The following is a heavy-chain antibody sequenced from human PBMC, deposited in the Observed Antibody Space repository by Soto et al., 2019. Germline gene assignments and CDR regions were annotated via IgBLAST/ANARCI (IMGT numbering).Heavy chain of an antibody. V-gene: IGHV3-7*05. CDR3: ARDRFLERGYSYGHRNYYYYYGMDV. J-gene: IGHJ6*02. D-gene: IGHD5-18*01. Sequence: PGGSLSLSCAASGFTFSSYWMSWVRQAPGKGLEWVANIKQDGSEKYYVDSVKGRFTISRDNAKNSLYLQMNSLRAEDTAVYYCARDRFLERGYSYGHRNYYYYYGMDVWGQGTTVTVSS. CDR2: IKQDGSEK. CDR1: GFTFSSYW.